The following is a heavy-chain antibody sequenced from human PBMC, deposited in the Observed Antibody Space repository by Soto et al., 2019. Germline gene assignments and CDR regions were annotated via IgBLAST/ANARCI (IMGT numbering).Heavy chain of an antibody. J-gene: IGHJ4*02. CDR3: VREEYIGYGHAIDR. D-gene: IGHD5-12*01. V-gene: IGHV4-59*01. Sequence: SETLSLTCAVSCVSISSYYWSWLREPPGKGLVWIGYNYYSGTTKYNPSLKSRVTISADPSNDQFFLRLTSVTAADKAVYYCVREEYIGYGHAIDRWGPATLVSVS. CDR1: CVSISSYY. CDR2: NYYSGTT.